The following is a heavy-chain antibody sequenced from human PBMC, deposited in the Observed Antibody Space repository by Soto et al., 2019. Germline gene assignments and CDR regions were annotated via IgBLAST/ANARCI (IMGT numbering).Heavy chain of an antibody. CDR3: AKDWGLVSYYYYMDV. J-gene: IGHJ6*03. CDR1: GFTFSNYA. CDR2: ISGSGGST. Sequence: GGSLRLSCAASGFTFSNYAMSWVRQAPGKGLEWVSVISGSGGSTYYADSVKGRFTISRDNSKNTLYLQMNSLRAEDTAVYYCAKDWGLVSYYYYMDVWGKGTTVTVSS. D-gene: IGHD7-27*01. V-gene: IGHV3-23*01.